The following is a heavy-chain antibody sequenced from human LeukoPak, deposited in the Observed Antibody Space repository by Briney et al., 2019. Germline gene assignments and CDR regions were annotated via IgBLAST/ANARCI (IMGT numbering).Heavy chain of an antibody. D-gene: IGHD2-8*02. CDR3: ARDETGVGSGGIDF. Sequence: GGSLRLSCAASGFTFSSYSINWVRQAPGRGLVWVAYISSGGSTIYYADSVRGRFTISRDSARNSVYLQMNSLRDEDTAVYYCARDETGVGSGGIDFWGQGTLVTVSS. V-gene: IGHV3-48*02. CDR2: ISSGGSTI. CDR1: GFTFSSYS. J-gene: IGHJ4*02.